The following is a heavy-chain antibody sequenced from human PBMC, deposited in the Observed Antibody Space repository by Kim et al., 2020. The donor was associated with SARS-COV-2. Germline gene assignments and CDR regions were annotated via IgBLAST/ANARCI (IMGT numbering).Heavy chain of an antibody. Sequence: VKGRFTISRDNAKNSLYLQMNSLRAEDTAVYYCARDMGTLRYFDWLLIDYWGQGTLVTVSS. J-gene: IGHJ4*02. CDR3: ARDMGTLRYFDWLLIDY. D-gene: IGHD3-9*01. V-gene: IGHV3-21*01.